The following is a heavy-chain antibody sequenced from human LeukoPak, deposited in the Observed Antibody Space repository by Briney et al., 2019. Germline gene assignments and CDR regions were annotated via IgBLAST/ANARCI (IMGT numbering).Heavy chain of an antibody. CDR2: IRSKAYGATT. CDR3: TRNSPTGYCSGTSCWFDH. Sequence: GGSLRLSCTSSGFTFGDYPMSWFRQAPGKGLEWVGFIRSKAYGATTEYAASVKGRFTISRDDSKNIAYLQMNSLKTEDTAVYYCTRNSPTGYCSGTSCWFDHWGQGTLVTVSS. V-gene: IGHV3-49*03. D-gene: IGHD2-2*01. J-gene: IGHJ5*02. CDR1: GFTFGDYP.